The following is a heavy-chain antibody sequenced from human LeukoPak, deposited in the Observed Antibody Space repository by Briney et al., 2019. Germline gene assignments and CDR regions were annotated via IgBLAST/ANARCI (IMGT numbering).Heavy chain of an antibody. CDR1: GGSFSGYY. Sequence: PSETLSLTCAAYGGSFSGYYWSWIRQPPGKGLEWIGEINHSGSTNYNPSLKSRVTISVDTSKNQFSLKLSSVTAADTAVYYCARTGMYYYGSGSYYNHPFDYWGQGTLVTVSS. D-gene: IGHD3-10*01. CDR2: INHSGST. CDR3: ARTGMYYYGSGSYYNHPFDY. J-gene: IGHJ4*02. V-gene: IGHV4-34*01.